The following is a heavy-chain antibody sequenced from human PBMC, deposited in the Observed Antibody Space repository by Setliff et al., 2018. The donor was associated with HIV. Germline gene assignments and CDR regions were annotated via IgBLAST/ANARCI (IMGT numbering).Heavy chain of an antibody. CDR3: ARGKSGSYDAYDM. V-gene: IGHV4-38-2*01. J-gene: IGHJ3*02. CDR2: IYHSGST. CDR1: GYFISSGYY. Sequence: SETLSLTCGVSGYFISSGYYWAWIRQSPGKGLEWIGTIYHSGSTYYNPSLKSRVTISVDTSKNQFSLQLSSVTAADTAVYYCARGKSGSYDAYDMWGQGTMVTVSS. D-gene: IGHD5-12*01.